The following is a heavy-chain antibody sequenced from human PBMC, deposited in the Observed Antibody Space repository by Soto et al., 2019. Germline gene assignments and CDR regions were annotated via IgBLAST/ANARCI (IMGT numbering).Heavy chain of an antibody. J-gene: IGHJ3*02. V-gene: IGHV1-69*01. CDR1: GVTFSSYA. CDR3: ASVRGGDDDAFDI. CDR2: ILPIFGTA. Sequence: QVQLVQSGAEVKKPGSSVKVSCKASGVTFSSYAISWVRQAPGQGLEWMGVILPIFGTANNAQKFQGRVTITAADSTSTAYMELSSLSTKDTAVYDCASVRGGDDDAFDIWVQATMVIVSS. D-gene: IGHD2-21*02.